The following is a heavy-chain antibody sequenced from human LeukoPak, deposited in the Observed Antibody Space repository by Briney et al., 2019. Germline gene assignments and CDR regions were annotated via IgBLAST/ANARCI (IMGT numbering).Heavy chain of an antibody. CDR1: GLTLSRYG. V-gene: IGHV3-30*03. CDR3: AGVPNVREGEWFGP. J-gene: IGHJ5*02. CDR2: ISYDGSTK. D-gene: IGHD3-16*01. Sequence: GGSLRLSCAASGLTLSRYGMHWVRQAPGKGLEWVAVISYDGSTKNYADSVKDRFTISRDNSENTLYLQMSSLRAEDTAVYYCAGVPNVREGEWFGPWGQGTLVTVSS.